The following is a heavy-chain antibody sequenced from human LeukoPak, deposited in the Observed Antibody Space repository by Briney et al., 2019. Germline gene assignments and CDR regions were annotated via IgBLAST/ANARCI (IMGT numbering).Heavy chain of an antibody. J-gene: IGHJ4*02. V-gene: IGHV3-30*18. Sequence: PGGSLRLSCAASRFTFSACGMHWVRQAPGKGLEWVAAISFDGSHKYYADSVKGRFTISRDNSMNTLHLQMNSLRAEDTAVYYCAKGTAVDRQYFENWGQGILVTVSS. CDR1: RFTFSACG. D-gene: IGHD1-1*01. CDR3: AKGTAVDRQYFEN. CDR2: ISFDGSHK.